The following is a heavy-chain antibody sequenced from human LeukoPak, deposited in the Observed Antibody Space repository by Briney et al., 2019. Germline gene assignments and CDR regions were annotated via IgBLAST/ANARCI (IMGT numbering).Heavy chain of an antibody. J-gene: IGHJ5*02. V-gene: IGHV4-61*02. D-gene: IGHD3-3*01. CDR3: ARGSIAIFGVVAFGFDP. Sequence: PSQTLSLTCTVSGGSISSGSYYWSWIRQPAGKGLEWIGRIYTSGSTNYNPSLKSRVTISVDTSKNQFSLKLNSVTAEDTAMYYCARGSIAIFGVVAFGFDPWGQGTLVTVSS. CDR2: IYTSGST. CDR1: GGSISSGSYY.